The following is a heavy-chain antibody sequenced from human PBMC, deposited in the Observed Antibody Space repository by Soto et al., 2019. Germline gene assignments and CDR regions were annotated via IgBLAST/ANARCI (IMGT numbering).Heavy chain of an antibody. D-gene: IGHD3-16*01. Sequence: EVQLLESGGGLIQPGGSLRLSCAASGFTFSSYAMSWVRQAPGKGLEWVSSISGSDGITYYGDSVKGRFTISRDNSKNTLYLQMNSRRADDTAVYFCAKGFHIKFGTILPPWYFDYWGQGTLVTVSS. CDR2: ISGSDGIT. CDR3: AKGFHIKFGTILPPWYFDY. V-gene: IGHV3-23*01. CDR1: GFTFSSYA. J-gene: IGHJ4*02.